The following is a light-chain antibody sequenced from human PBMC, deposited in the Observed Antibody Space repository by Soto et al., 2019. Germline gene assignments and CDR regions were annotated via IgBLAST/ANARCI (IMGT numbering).Light chain of an antibody. V-gene: IGKV1-5*01. CDR2: DAS. Sequence: MTQSLSTLSASEGDRVTITCRASQSISSWLAWYQQKPGKAPKLLIYDASSLESGVPSRFSGSGSGTDFTLTISSLQPEDFATYYCQQATSFPLTFGGGTKVDIK. CDR3: QQATSFPLT. J-gene: IGKJ4*01. CDR1: QSISSW.